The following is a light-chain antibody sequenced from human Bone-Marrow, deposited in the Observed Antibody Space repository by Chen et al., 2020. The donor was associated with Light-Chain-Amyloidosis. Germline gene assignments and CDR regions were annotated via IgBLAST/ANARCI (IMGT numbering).Light chain of an antibody. CDR1: QIFDTS. J-gene: IGKJ4*01. Sequence: TQSPDTLSVSPGQTVTLACRASQIFDTSLAGYQHIPGLPPRLLIHGASIRATGIPARFRGSGSGAEFTLTISSLQSEDCAVYYCQQYQTWPPLTFGGGTKVEIK. V-gene: IGKV3D-15*01. CDR2: GAS. CDR3: QQYQTWPPLT.